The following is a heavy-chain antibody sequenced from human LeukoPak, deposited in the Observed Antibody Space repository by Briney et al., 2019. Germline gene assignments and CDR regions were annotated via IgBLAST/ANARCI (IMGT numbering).Heavy chain of an antibody. V-gene: IGHV4-61*02. J-gene: IGHJ4*02. CDR1: GGSISSGSYY. D-gene: IGHD4-23*01. CDR2: IYTSGST. Sequence: SQTLSLTCTVSGGSISSGSYYWSWIRQPAGKGLEWIGRIYTSGSTNYNPSLKSRVTISVDTSKNQFSLKLSSVTAADTAVYYCARERLYGGYSRFDYWGQGTLVTVSS. CDR3: ARERLYGGYSRFDY.